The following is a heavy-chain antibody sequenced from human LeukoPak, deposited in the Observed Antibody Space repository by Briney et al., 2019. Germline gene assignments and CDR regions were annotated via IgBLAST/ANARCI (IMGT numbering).Heavy chain of an antibody. CDR2: IYYSGGT. CDR1: GGSIGRTSYY. Sequence: ASETLSLTCTVSGGSIGRTSYYWGWARQPPGKGLEWIGTIYYSGGTYYNPSLKSRVTIFVGTSKNQFSLKLTSVTAADTAVYYCAKDLISMVRGSPMDVWGQGTTVTVSS. CDR3: AKDLISMVRGSPMDV. D-gene: IGHD3-10*01. J-gene: IGHJ6*02. V-gene: IGHV4-39*02.